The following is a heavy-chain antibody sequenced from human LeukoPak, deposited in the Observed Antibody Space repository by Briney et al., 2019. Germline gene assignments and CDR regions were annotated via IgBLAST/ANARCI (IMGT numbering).Heavy chain of an antibody. V-gene: IGHV4-4*07. Sequence: SETLSLTCTVSGGSLSSYYWSWIRQPAGKGLEWIGRIYTSGRTNYNPSLKSRVTMSVDTSKNQFSLKLSSVTAADTAVYYCARDPLYYYDSSGPRIPGNYCYYYGMDVWGQGTTVTVSS. CDR3: ARDPLYYYDSSGPRIPGNYCYYYGMDV. CDR1: GGSLSSYY. J-gene: IGHJ6*02. CDR2: IYTSGRT. D-gene: IGHD3-22*01.